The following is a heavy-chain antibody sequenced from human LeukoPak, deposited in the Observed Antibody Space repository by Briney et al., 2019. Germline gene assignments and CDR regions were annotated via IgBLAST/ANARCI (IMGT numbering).Heavy chain of an antibody. CDR2: INHSGST. V-gene: IGHV4-34*01. CDR1: GGSFSGYY. J-gene: IGHJ4*02. D-gene: IGHD2-8*01. CDR3: ARMVYAAPDY. Sequence: SETLSLTCAVYGGSFSGYYWSWIRQPPGEGLEWIGEINHSGSTNYNPSLKSRVTISVDTSKNQFSLKLSSVTAADTAVYYCARMVYAAPDYWGQGTLVTVSS.